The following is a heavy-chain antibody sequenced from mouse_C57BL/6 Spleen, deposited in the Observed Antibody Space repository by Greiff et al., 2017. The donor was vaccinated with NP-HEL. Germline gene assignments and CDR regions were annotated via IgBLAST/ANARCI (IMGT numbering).Heavy chain of an antibody. Sequence: QVQLQQSGAELVKPGASVKLSCQASGYTFTEYTIHWVKQRSGQGLEWIGWFYPGSGSIKYNEKFKDKATLTADKSSRPFYMELSRLTSEDSAVYFCARHGSPYSNYEGWYFDVWGTGTTVTVSS. D-gene: IGHD2-5*01. CDR1: GYTFTEYT. CDR3: ARHGSPYSNYEGWYFDV. V-gene: IGHV1-62-2*01. CDR2: FYPGSGSI. J-gene: IGHJ1*03.